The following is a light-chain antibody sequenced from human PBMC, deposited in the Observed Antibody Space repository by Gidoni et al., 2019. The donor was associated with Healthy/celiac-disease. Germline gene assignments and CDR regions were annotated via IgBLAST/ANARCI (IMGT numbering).Light chain of an antibody. Sequence: QSALTQPASVSGSPRRSITISCAGTSSDVGCYNLVSWYQQHPGKAPKLMIYEGSTRPAGVANRFPGSKSGNTASLTISWLQAEDEADYYCCSYAGSSTLVFGTGTKVTVL. V-gene: IGLV2-23*01. CDR2: EGS. CDR1: SSDVGCYNL. J-gene: IGLJ1*01. CDR3: CSYAGSSTLV.